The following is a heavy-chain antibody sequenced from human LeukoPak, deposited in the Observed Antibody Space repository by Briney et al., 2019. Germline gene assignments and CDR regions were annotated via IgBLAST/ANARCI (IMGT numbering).Heavy chain of an antibody. Sequence: GGSLRLSCAASGFTFSSYAMTWVRQAPGKGLEWVSVISNSGDNTYYADSVKGRFTISRDNAKNSLYLQMNSLRAEDTAVYYCAELGITMIGGVWGKGTTVTISS. CDR1: GFTFSSYA. CDR2: ISNSGDNT. V-gene: IGHV3-23*01. J-gene: IGHJ6*04. D-gene: IGHD3-10*02. CDR3: AELGITMIGGV.